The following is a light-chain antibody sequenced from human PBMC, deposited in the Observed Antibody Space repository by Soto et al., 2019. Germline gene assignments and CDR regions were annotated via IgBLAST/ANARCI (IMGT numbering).Light chain of an antibody. CDR1: QSVSSSY. V-gene: IGKV3D-7*01. CDR3: QQDYNLRT. Sequence: PVERVTLSCRASQSVSSSYLTWYQQKPGQAPRLLIYGASTRATGIPARFSGSGSGTDFTLTISSLQPEDFAVYYCQQDYNLRTFGQGTKV. CDR2: GAS. J-gene: IGKJ1*01.